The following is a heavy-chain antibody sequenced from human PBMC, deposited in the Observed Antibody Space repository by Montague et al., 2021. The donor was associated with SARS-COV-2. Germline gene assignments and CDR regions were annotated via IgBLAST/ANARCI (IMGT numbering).Heavy chain of an antibody. J-gene: IGHJ3*02. CDR3: VRDHPYGGPRGAYDI. CDR2: IYDGGAA. Sequence: SETLSLTCTVSGGSITGYYWSWIRRSPGKGLEWIGDIYDGGAANYNPSLGSRVTISTDTSKNQLSLKVNSVTAADTAVYYCVRDHPYGGPRGAYDIWGQGTVVTVSS. D-gene: IGHD4-23*01. V-gene: IGHV4-59*01. CDR1: GGSITGYY.